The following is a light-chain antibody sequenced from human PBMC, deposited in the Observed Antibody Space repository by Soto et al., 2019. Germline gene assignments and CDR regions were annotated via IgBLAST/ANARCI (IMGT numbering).Light chain of an antibody. J-gene: IGKJ1*01. V-gene: IGKV1-27*01. CDR1: QAISNY. Sequence: DIQMTQSPSSLSASVGDRVTVTCRASQAISNYLAWYQQKPGKVPKLLIYAASTLQSGVPSRFSGSGSGTDFTLTISSLQPEDVATYYCQRYNSGPWTFGQGTKVEIK. CDR3: QRYNSGPWT. CDR2: AAS.